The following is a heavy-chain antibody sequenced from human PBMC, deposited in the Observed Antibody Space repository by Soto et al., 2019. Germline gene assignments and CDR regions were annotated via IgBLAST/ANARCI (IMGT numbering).Heavy chain of an antibody. Sequence: ASVKVSCKASGYTLTSYYLHWVRQAPGQVPEWMGIINPSGGITNDAQKFQDRVTMTSDTSTSTVYMELSSLRSEDTAVYYCARGISTTRYYYYYGMDVWGQGTTVTVS. D-gene: IGHD2-2*01. V-gene: IGHV1-46*01. J-gene: IGHJ6*02. CDR3: ARGISTTRYYYYYGMDV. CDR1: GYTLTSYY. CDR2: INPSGGIT.